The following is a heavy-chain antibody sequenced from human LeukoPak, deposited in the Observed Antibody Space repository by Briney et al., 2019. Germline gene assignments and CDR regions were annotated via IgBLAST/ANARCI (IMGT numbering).Heavy chain of an antibody. CDR3: AKGVTTRRWLPRDYFDY. CDR1: GLTFSSYG. D-gene: IGHD5-18*01. CDR2: IRYDGSNK. J-gene: IGHJ4*02. Sequence: PGGSLRLSCAASGLTFSSYGMHWVRQAPGKGLEWVAFIRYDGSNKYYADSVKGRFTISRDNSKNTLYLQMNSLRAEDTAVYYCAKGVTTRRWLPRDYFDYWGQGTLVTVSS. V-gene: IGHV3-30*02.